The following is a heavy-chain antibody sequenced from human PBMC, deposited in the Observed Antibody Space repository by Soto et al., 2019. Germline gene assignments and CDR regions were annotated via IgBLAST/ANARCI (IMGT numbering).Heavy chain of an antibody. CDR2: ISAYNGNT. V-gene: IGHV1-18*01. D-gene: IGHD3-22*01. J-gene: IGHJ4*02. CDR1: GYSFATSG. CDR3: ASAGQYYDSSGYAD. Sequence: QVKLVQSGTEVKKPGASMKVSCKASGYSFATSGISWVRQAPGQGLEWMGWISAYNGNTNYDQKHQDRIIMTPDTPTSTAYPELSSLRSDDTAVYYWASAGQYYDSSGYADWGQGTLVTVAS.